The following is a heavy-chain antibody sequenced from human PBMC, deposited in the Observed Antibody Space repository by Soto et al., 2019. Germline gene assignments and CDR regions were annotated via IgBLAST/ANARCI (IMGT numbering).Heavy chain of an antibody. CDR2: INPNSGGT. CDR3: ARARAAAGTGATPYYGMDV. Sequence: EASVKVSCKASGYTFTGYYMHWVRQAPGQGLEWMGWINPNSGGTNYAQKFQGWVTMTRDTSISTAYMELSRLRSDDTAVYYCARARAAAGTGATPYYGMDVWGQGTTVTVSS. V-gene: IGHV1-2*04. J-gene: IGHJ6*02. D-gene: IGHD6-13*01. CDR1: GYTFTGYY.